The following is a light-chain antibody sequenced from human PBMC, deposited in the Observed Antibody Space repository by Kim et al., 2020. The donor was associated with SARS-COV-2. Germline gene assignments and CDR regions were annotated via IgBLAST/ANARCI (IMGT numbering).Light chain of an antibody. J-gene: IGKJ3*01. Sequence: DIQMTQSPSSLSASVGDRVTITCRASQGIKYYLAWYQQKPGKVPKLLIYAASTLQPGVPSRFSGSGSGTDFTLTISGLQPEDVATYYCQNYDSDPLTFGPGTKVDIK. CDR2: AAS. CDR1: QGIKYY. CDR3: QNYDSDPLT. V-gene: IGKV1-27*01.